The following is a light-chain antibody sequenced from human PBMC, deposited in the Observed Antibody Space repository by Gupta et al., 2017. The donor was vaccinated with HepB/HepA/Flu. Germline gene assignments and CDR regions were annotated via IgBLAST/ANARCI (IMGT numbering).Light chain of an antibody. CDR2: RAS. CDR3: QQYNTYSRT. J-gene: IGKJ1*01. V-gene: IGKV1-5*03. CDR1: QNINDW. Sequence: DIQMTQSPSTLSASVGDRVTMTCRASQNINDWLAWYQQKPGKAPKLLIYRASTLEGGVPSRFSGSGSGTEFNLTISSLQPDDFATYYCQQYNTYSRTFGQGTKVEIK.